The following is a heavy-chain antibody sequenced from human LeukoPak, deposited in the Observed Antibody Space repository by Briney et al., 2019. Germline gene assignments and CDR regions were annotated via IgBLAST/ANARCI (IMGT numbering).Heavy chain of an antibody. CDR3: ARGPLTGYAYYYGMDV. CDR2: MSYDGSNK. CDR1: GFTFSSYS. D-gene: IGHD3-9*01. V-gene: IGHV3-30*04. J-gene: IGHJ6*04. Sequence: PGGSLRLSCAASGFTFSSYSMHWVRQAPGKGLEWVAVMSYDGSNKYYADSVKGRFTISRDNSKNTLYLQMNSLRAEDTAVYHCARGPLTGYAYYYGMDVWGKGTTVTVSS.